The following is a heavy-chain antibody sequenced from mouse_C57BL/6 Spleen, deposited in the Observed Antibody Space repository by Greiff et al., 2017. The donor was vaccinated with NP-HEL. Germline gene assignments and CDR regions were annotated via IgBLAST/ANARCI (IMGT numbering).Heavy chain of an antibody. D-gene: IGHD3-3*01. CDR2: ISDGGSYT. Sequence: EVQLVESGGGLVKPGGSLKLSCAASGFTFSSYAMSWVRQTPEKRLEWVATISDGGSYTYYPDNVKGRFTISRDNAKNNLYLQMSHLKSEDTAMYYCARGDCDYWGQGTTLTVSS. CDR1: GFTFSSYA. CDR3: ARGDCDY. V-gene: IGHV5-4*01. J-gene: IGHJ2*01.